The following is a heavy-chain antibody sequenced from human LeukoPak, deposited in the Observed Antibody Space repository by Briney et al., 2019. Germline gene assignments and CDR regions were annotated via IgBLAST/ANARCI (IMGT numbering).Heavy chain of an antibody. V-gene: IGHV4-39*07. CDR1: GGSISSSSYY. CDR3: ARDHGRVGTEWYGMDV. Sequence: SETLSLTCTVSGGSISSSSYYWGWIRQPPGKGLEWIGSIYYSGSIYYNPSLKSRVTISVDTSKNQFSLKLSSVTAADTAVYYCARDHGRVGTEWYGMDVWGQGTTVTVSS. CDR2: IYYSGSI. D-gene: IGHD3-10*02. J-gene: IGHJ6*02.